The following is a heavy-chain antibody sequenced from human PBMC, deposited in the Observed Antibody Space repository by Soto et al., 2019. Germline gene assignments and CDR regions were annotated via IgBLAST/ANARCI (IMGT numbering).Heavy chain of an antibody. Sequence: QVQLVESGGGVVQPGRSLRLSCAASGFTFSSYAMHWVRQAPGKGLEWVAVISYDGSNKYYADSVKGRFTISRDNSKNTLYLKMNSLRAEDTDVYYCARDRGYPDYWGQGTLVTVSS. D-gene: IGHD2-15*01. CDR3: ARDRGYPDY. CDR2: ISYDGSNK. J-gene: IGHJ4*02. V-gene: IGHV3-30-3*01. CDR1: GFTFSSYA.